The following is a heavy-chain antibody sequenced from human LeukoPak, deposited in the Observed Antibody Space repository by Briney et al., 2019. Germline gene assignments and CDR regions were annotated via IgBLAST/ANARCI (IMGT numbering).Heavy chain of an antibody. D-gene: IGHD1-1*01. CDR2: ISSSGSTK. CDR3: TRGPGGLQQLGLRYMDV. V-gene: IGHV3-48*03. J-gene: IGHJ6*03. Sequence: PGGSPRLSCAASGFTFSSYEMNWVRQAPGKGLEWVSYISSSGSTKYYADSVKGRFTISRDNAKNSLYLQMNSLRAEDTAVYYCTRGPGGLQQLGLRYMDVWGKGTTVTISS. CDR1: GFTFSSYE.